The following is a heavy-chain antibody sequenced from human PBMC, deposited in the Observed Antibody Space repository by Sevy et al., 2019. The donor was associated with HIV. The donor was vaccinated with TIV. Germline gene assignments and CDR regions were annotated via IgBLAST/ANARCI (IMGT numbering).Heavy chain of an antibody. J-gene: IGHJ6*02. CDR1: AMSVSSANDY. D-gene: IGHD3-9*01. Sequence: SETLSPTCSVSAMSVSSANDYWTWIRQPPGKGLEWIGHVFYFGSTNYNPSLKSRVTISLDTSKRQFSLKLTSVTAADTAVYYCGRDQYYDVLTGLYAIDVWGQGTTVTVSS. CDR3: GRDQYYDVLTGLYAIDV. V-gene: IGHV4-61*01. CDR2: VFYFGST.